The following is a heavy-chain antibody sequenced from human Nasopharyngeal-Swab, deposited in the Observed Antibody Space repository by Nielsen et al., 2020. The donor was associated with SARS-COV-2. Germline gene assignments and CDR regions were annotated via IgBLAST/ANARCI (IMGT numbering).Heavy chain of an antibody. J-gene: IGHJ4*02. CDR3: ARDGGDYYDSSGYYPPFDY. D-gene: IGHD3-22*01. Sequence: WIRQPPGKGLEWVSAISGSGGSTYYADSVKGRFTISRDNSKNTLYLQMNSLRAKDTAVYYCARDGGDYYDSSGYYPPFDYWGQGTLVTVSS. CDR2: ISGSGGST. V-gene: IGHV3-23*01.